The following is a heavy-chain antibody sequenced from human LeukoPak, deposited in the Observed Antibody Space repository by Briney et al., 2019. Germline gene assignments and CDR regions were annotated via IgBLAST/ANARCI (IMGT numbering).Heavy chain of an antibody. Sequence: SETLSLTCTVSSGSISSYYWSWIRQPPGKGLEWIGYIYYSGSTNYNPALKSRVTISVDTSKNQFSLKLSSVTAADTAVYYCARETGELPYYSDYWGQGTLVTVSS. D-gene: IGHD3-10*01. CDR3: ARETGELPYYSDY. J-gene: IGHJ4*02. CDR2: IYYSGST. V-gene: IGHV4-59*01. CDR1: SGSISSYY.